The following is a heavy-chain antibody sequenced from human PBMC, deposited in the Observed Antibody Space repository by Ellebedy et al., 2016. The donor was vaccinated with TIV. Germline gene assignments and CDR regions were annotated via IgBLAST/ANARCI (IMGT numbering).Heavy chain of an antibody. V-gene: IGHV3-21*01. CDR1: GFTFSSYS. CDR3: ARGPHYYDSSGYLNFDY. D-gene: IGHD3-22*01. J-gene: IGHJ4*02. Sequence: PGGSLRLSCAASGFTFSSYSMNWVRQAPGKGLEWVSSISSSSSYIYYADSVKGRFTISRYNAKNSLYLQMNSLRAEDTAVYYCARGPHYYDSSGYLNFDYWGQGTLVTVSS. CDR2: ISSSSSYI.